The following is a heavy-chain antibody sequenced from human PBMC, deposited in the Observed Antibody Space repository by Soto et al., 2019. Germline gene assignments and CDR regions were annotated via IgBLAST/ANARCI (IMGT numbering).Heavy chain of an antibody. J-gene: IGHJ4*02. V-gene: IGHV4-34*01. CDR2: INHSGST. D-gene: IGHD2-21*02. CDR3: ARRCGGDCPYYFDY. Sequence: SETLSLTCAVHGGSFSGYYWSWIRQPPGKGLEWIGEINHSGSTNYNPSLKSRVTISVDTSKNQFSLKLSSVTAADTAVYYCARRCGGDCPYYFDYWGQGTLVTVSS. CDR1: GGSFSGYY.